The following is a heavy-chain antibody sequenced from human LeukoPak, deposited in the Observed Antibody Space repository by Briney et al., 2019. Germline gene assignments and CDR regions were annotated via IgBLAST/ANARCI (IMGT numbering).Heavy chain of an antibody. CDR3: ARRGSGPELFIDY. D-gene: IGHD3-3*01. CDR2: IYPGDSYT. V-gene: IGHV5-51*01. J-gene: IGHJ4*02. Sequence: GESLKISCKGSGYSFTSYWIGWVRQMPGKGLEWRGIIYPGDSYTRYSPSFQGQVTIPADKSSSTAYLQWSSLKASDTAMYYCARRGSGPELFIDYWGQGTLVTVSS. CDR1: GYSFTSYW.